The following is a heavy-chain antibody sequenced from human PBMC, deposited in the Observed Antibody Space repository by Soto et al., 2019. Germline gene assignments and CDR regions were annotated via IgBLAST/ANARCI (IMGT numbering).Heavy chain of an antibody. Sequence: SETLSLTFTASGCSINSCYYSWTWIRQPPGKGLEWIGYIYHTGTTYYNMSLKSRVTISVDRSKNQFSLKLSSVTAADTAVYYCARGINYYDSSGDSWFDPWGQGTLVTVS. J-gene: IGHJ5*02. CDR2: IYHTGTT. V-gene: IGHV4-30-2*01. CDR1: GCSINSCYYS. CDR3: ARGINYYDSSGDSWFDP. D-gene: IGHD3-22*01.